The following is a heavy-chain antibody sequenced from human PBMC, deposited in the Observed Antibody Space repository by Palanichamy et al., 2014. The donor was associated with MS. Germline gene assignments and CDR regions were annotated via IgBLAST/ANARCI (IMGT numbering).Heavy chain of an antibody. CDR2: IYYDGRT. D-gene: IGHD1-26*01. CDR1: GDSISRNNW. V-gene: IGHV4-28*01. CDR3: ARLRSGSYNDFDY. J-gene: IGHJ4*02. Sequence: QVQLQESGPGLVKPPDTLSLTCAVYGDSISRNNWWGWIRQPPGKGLEWIGYIYYDGRTNYNPSLKSRVTMSVDTSKSQFSLKLSSVTAVDTAVYYCARLRSGSYNDFDYWGQGTLVTASS.